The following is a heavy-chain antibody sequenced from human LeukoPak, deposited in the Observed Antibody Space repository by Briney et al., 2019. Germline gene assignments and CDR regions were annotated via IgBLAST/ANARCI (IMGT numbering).Heavy chain of an antibody. CDR1: GGSITSYY. D-gene: IGHD6-19*01. J-gene: IGHJ4*02. V-gene: IGHV4-4*09. CDR2: IYASGST. CDR3: ARGHSSGWYYIDN. Sequence: SETLSLTCTVSGGSITSYYWSWIRRPPGKGLEWIGYIYASGSTNYNPSLKSRVTISVDTSKNQFSLKLSSVTAADTAVYYCARGHSSGWYYIDNWGQGTLVTVSS.